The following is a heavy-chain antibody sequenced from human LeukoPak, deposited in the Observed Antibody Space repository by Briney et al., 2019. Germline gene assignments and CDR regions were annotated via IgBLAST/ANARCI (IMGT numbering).Heavy chain of an antibody. CDR1: GFTVSSNY. J-gene: IGHJ4*02. Sequence: GGSLRLSCAASGFTVSSNYMSWVRQAPGKGLEWVSVIYSGGSTYYADSVKGRFTISRDNSKNTLYLQMNSLRAEDTAVYYCAREGTSWNDYDYWGQGTLVTVSS. CDR3: AREGTSWNDYDY. D-gene: IGHD2-2*01. CDR2: IYSGGST. V-gene: IGHV3-53*01.